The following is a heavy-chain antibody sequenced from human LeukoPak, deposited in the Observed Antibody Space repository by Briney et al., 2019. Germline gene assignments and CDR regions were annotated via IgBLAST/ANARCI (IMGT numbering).Heavy chain of an antibody. V-gene: IGHV4-30-4*08. Sequence: SETLSLTCTVSGGSISSGDYYWSWIRQPPGKGLEWIGYIYYSGSTYYNPSLKSRFTISVDTSKNQFSLKLSSVTAADTAVYYCASIQLWSPRYYYYMDVWGKGTTVTVSS. D-gene: IGHD5-18*01. J-gene: IGHJ6*03. CDR2: IYYSGST. CDR3: ASIQLWSPRYYYYMDV. CDR1: GGSISSGDYY.